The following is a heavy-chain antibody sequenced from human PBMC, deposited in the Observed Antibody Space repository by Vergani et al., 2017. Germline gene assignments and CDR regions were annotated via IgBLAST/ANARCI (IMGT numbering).Heavy chain of an antibody. V-gene: IGHV1-2*02. CDR2: INPNSGGT. J-gene: IGHJ5*02. Sequence: QVQLVQSGAEVQKPGASVKVSCKASGYTFTGYYMHWVRQAPGQGLEWMGWINPNSGGTNYAQKFQGRVTMTRDTSISTAYMELSRLRSDDTAVYYCAREYSSGWTPRDNWFDPWGQGTLVTVSS. CDR3: AREYSSGWTPRDNWFDP. CDR1: GYTFTGYY. D-gene: IGHD6-19*01.